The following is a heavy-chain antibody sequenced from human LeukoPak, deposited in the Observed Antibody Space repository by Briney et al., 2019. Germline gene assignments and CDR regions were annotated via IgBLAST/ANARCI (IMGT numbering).Heavy chain of an antibody. CDR1: GYTFTSYG. CDR2: ISAYKGNT. D-gene: IGHD5-12*01. V-gene: IGHV1-18*01. J-gene: IGHJ6*03. CDR3: ARDRSRLRSYYYYYYMDV. Sequence: ASVKVSCNASGYTFTSYGISWVRQAPGQGLEWMGWISAYKGNTNYAQKLQGRVTMTTDTSTSTAYMELRSLRSDDTAVYYCARDRSRLRSYYYYYYMDVWGKGTTVTVSS.